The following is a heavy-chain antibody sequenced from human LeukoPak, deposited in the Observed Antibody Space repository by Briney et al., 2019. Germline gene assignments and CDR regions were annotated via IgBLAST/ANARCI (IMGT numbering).Heavy chain of an antibody. D-gene: IGHD5-12*01. CDR3: AREEYSLIVATIPRFDP. J-gene: IGHJ5*02. CDR1: GYTFTSYY. CDR2: TNPSGGST. V-gene: IGHV1-46*01. Sequence: ASAKVSCKASGYTFTSYYMHWVRQAPGQGLEWMGITNPSGGSTSYAQKFQGRVTMTRDTSTSTVYMELSSLRSEDTAVYYCAREEYSLIVATIPRFDPWGQGTLVTVSS.